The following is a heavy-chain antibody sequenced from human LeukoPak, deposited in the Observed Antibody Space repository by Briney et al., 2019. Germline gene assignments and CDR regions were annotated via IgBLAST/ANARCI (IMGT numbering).Heavy chain of an antibody. CDR3: ARVSYYDSSGPKDY. J-gene: IGHJ4*02. D-gene: IGHD3-22*01. CDR1: GGSFSGYY. CDR2: INHSGST. Sequence: PLETLSLTCAVYGGSFSGYYWSWIRQLPGKGLEWIGEINHSGSTNYNPSLKSRVTISVDTSKNQFSLKLSSVTAAGTAVYYCARVSYYDSSGPKDYWGQGTLVTVSS. V-gene: IGHV4-34*01.